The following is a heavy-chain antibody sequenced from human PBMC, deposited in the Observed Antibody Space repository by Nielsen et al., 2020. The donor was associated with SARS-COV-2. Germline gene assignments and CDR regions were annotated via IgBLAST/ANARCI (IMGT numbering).Heavy chain of an antibody. J-gene: IGHJ5*02. CDR1: GGSISSSSYY. D-gene: IGHD6-19*01. Sequence: SETLSLTCTVSGGSISSSSYYWGWIRQPPGKGLEWIGSIYYSGSTYYNPSLKSRVTISVDTSKNQFSLKLSSVTAADTAVYYCAITYSGWPYNWCDPWGQGTLVTVSS. V-gene: IGHV4-39*01. CDR2: IYYSGST. CDR3: AITYSGWPYNWCDP.